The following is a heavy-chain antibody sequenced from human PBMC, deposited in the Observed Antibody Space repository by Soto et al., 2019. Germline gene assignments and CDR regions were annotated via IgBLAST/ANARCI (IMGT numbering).Heavy chain of an antibody. Sequence: SVKVSCKASGGTFSSCAISWVRQAPGQGLEWMGGIIPIFGTANYAQKFQGRVTITADESTSTAYMELSSLRSEDTAVYYCARVIMVRGVTYFDYWGQGTLVTVSS. CDR3: ARVIMVRGVTYFDY. V-gene: IGHV1-69*13. D-gene: IGHD3-10*01. J-gene: IGHJ4*02. CDR1: GGTFSSCA. CDR2: IIPIFGTA.